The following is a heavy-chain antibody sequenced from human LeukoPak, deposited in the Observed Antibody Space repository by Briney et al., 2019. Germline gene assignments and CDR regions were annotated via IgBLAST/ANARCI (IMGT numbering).Heavy chain of an antibody. Sequence: ASVKVSCKASGYTFTSYDINWVRQATGQGLEWMGWMNPNSGNTGYAQKFQGRVTMTRNTSISTAYMELSSLRSEDTAVYYCATFTSRYGGYSDYWGQGTLATVSS. J-gene: IGHJ4*02. V-gene: IGHV1-8*01. CDR1: GYTFTSYD. CDR3: ATFTSRYGGYSDY. CDR2: MNPNSGNT. D-gene: IGHD5-12*01.